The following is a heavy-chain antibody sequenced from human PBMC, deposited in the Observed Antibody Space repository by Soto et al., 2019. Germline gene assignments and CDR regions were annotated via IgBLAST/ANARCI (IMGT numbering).Heavy chain of an antibody. Sequence: GASVKVSCKASGYTFTSYGISWVRRAPGQGLEWMGWISAYNGNTNYAQKLQGRVTITTDTSTSTAYMELRSLRSDDTAVYYCARSDNDWYVTNYYYYMDVWGKGTTVTVSS. J-gene: IGHJ6*03. V-gene: IGHV1-18*01. CDR1: GYTFTSYG. D-gene: IGHD3-9*01. CDR3: ARSDNDWYVTNYYYYMDV. CDR2: ISAYNGNT.